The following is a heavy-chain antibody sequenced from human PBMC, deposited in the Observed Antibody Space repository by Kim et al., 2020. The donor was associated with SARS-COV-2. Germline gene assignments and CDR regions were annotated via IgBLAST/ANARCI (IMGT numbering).Heavy chain of an antibody. CDR1: GFTFSSYA. V-gene: IGHV3-23*01. D-gene: IGHD2-2*01. J-gene: IGHJ4*02. Sequence: GGSLRLSCAASGFTFSSYAMSWVRQAPGKGLEWVSAIGGSGGGTYYADSVKGRFTVSRDNSKNTLYLQINSLRADDTAVYYCAKVASRYAVCSFDYWGQGTLVTVSS. CDR2: IGGSGGGT. CDR3: AKVASRYAVCSFDY.